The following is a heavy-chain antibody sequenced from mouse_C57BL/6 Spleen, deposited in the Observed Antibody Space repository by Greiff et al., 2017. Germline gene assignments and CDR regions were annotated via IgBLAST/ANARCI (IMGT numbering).Heavy chain of an antibody. J-gene: IGHJ4*01. CDR3: ATAGYGSVYAMDY. D-gene: IGHD1-1*01. CDR1: GYTFTDYN. CDR2: INPNNGGT. V-gene: IGHV1-18*01. Sequence: EVKLVESGPELVKPGASVKIPCKASGYTFTDYNMDWVKQSHGKSLEWIGDINPNNGGTIYNQKFKGKATLTVDKSSSTAYMELRSLTSEDTAVYYCATAGYGSVYAMDYWGQGTSVTVSS.